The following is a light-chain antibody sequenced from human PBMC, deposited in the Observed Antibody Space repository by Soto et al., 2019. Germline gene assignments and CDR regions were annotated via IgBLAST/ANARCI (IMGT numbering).Light chain of an antibody. CDR3: QEYYSIPFT. CDR2: GAS. V-gene: IGKV4-1*01. J-gene: IGKJ2*01. CDR1: QSVLYNSNNKNH. Sequence: DFVMTQAPDSLAVSLGERATINCKSSQSVLYNSNNKNHLGWFQQKPGHPPKLLIYGASFRPSGVPDRFSGSGSGTDFTLAFSSLQAEDVLFYYWQEYYSIPFTFGQGTKLEI.